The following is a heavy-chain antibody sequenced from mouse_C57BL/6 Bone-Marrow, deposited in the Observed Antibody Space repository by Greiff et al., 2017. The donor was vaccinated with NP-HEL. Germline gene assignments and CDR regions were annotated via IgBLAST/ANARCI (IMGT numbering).Heavy chain of an antibody. D-gene: IGHD1-1*01. CDR1: GFNIKDDY. CDR2: IDPENGDT. Sequence: EVQLQQSGAELVRPGASVKLSCTASGFNIKDDYMHWVKQRPEQGLEWIGWIDPENGDTAYASKFQGKATITADTSSNTAYLQLSSLTSEDTAVYYCTTRGSIYYDGRRMYYFDYWGQGTTLTVSS. CDR3: TTRGSIYYDGRRMYYFDY. J-gene: IGHJ2*01. V-gene: IGHV14-4*01.